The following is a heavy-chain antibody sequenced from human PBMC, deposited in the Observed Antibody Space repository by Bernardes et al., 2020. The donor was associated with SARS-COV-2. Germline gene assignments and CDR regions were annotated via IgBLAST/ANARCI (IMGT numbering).Heavy chain of an antibody. D-gene: IGHD3-10*01. CDR1: GFIFSNYA. Sequence: GGSLRLSCAASGFIFSNYAMHWVRQAPGKGLEWVSGISWNGDAAAYADSVKGRFTISRDNAKNSLDLQMNSLRVEDTALYYCARRGPTSSDWYFDIWGRGTLATVSS. J-gene: IGHJ2*01. CDR3: ARRGPTSSDWYFDI. CDR2: ISWNGDAA. V-gene: IGHV3-9*01.